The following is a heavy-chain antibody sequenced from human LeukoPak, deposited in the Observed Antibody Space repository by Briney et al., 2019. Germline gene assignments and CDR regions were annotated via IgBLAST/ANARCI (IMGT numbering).Heavy chain of an antibody. CDR1: GGSFSGYY. CDR2: INHSGST. CDR3: ARDRNYYGSGSYPRAGYFQH. Sequence: SETLSLTCAVYGGSFSGYYWSWIRQPPGKGLEWIGEINHSGSTNYNPSLKSRVTISVDTSKNQFSLNLSSVTAADTAVYDCARDRNYYGSGSYPRAGYFQHWGQGTLVTVSS. V-gene: IGHV4-34*01. D-gene: IGHD3-10*01. J-gene: IGHJ1*01.